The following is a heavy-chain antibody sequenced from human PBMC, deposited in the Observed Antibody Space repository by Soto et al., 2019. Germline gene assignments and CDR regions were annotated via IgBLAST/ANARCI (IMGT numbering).Heavy chain of an antibody. Sequence: PGKGLEWVSYISSSSSTIYYADSVKGRFTISRDNAKNSLYLQMNSLRDEDTAVYYCAGDKWETMSVSDYWGQRTLDT. CDR3: AGDKWETMSVSDY. D-gene: IGHD1-26*01. V-gene: IGHV3-48*02. CDR2: ISSSSSTI. J-gene: IGHJ4*02.